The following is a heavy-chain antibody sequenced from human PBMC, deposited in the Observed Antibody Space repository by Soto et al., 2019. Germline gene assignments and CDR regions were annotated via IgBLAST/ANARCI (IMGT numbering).Heavy chain of an antibody. CDR3: AHVEVATIFDY. Sequence: QITLKESGPTLVKPTQTLTLTCTFSGFSLSTSGVGVGWIRQPPGKALEWLALIYWDDAKRYSPSLKSRLTITKDTSKNQVVLTLTNMDPVDTATSYCAHVEVATIFDYWVQGTLVTVSS. CDR1: GFSLSTSGVG. D-gene: IGHD5-12*01. V-gene: IGHV2-5*02. J-gene: IGHJ4*02. CDR2: IYWDDAK.